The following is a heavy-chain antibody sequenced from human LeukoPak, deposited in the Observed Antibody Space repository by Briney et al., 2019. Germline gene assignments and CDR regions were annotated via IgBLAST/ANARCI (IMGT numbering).Heavy chain of an antibody. J-gene: IGHJ4*02. CDR1: GGSFSGYY. V-gene: IGHV4-34*01. Sequence: SETLSLTCAVYGGSFSGYYWSWIRQPPGKGLEWIGEINHSGSTNYNPSLKSRVTISVDTSKNQFSLKLSSVTAADTAVYYCARGRLVPSPFKGRREAGEFDYWGQGTLVTVSS. D-gene: IGHD3-10*01. CDR2: INHSGST. CDR3: ARGRLVPSPFKGRREAGEFDY.